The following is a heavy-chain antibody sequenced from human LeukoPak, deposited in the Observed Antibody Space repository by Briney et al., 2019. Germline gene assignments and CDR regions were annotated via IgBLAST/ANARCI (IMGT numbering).Heavy chain of an antibody. J-gene: IGHJ4*02. V-gene: IGHV3-23*01. CDR3: ARGGVDYYGSGTYYLMYYFDY. CDR2: ISGSGGAT. CDR1: GFTFSSYG. Sequence: PGGSLRLSCAASGFTFSSYGMSWVRQAPGKGLEGVSGISGSGGATYYADSVKGRFTISRDDPHNTLYLQMNSLRAEDTAVYFCARGGVDYYGSGTYYLMYYFDYWGQGALVTVSS. D-gene: IGHD3-10*01.